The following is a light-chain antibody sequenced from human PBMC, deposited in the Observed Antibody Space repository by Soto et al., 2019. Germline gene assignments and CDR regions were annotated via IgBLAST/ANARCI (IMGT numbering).Light chain of an antibody. CDR2: AAS. Sequence: DIQMTQSPSSLSASVGDRVTITCRASQSISSYLNWYQQKPGKAPKLLIYAASSLQSGVPSRFSGSGSGTDFTLTISSLQPEDFATYYCQQSYSTTPFTFGPGKKVDI. CDR1: QSISSY. J-gene: IGKJ3*01. CDR3: QQSYSTTPFT. V-gene: IGKV1-39*01.